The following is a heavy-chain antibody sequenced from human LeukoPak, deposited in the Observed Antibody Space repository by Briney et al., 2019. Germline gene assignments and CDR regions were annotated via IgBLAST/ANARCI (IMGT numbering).Heavy chain of an antibody. Sequence: GGSLRLSCAASGFTFSNAWMSWVRQAPGKGLEWVGRIKSKTDGGTSDYAAPVKGRFTISRDDSKNTLYLHMNSLKTEDTAVYYCTTPEACSSTSCYSFYYYYGMDVWGNGTTVTVSS. CDR2: IKSKTDGGTS. J-gene: IGHJ6*04. CDR1: GFTFSNAW. CDR3: TTPEACSSTSCYSFYYYYGMDV. D-gene: IGHD2-2*01. V-gene: IGHV3-15*01.